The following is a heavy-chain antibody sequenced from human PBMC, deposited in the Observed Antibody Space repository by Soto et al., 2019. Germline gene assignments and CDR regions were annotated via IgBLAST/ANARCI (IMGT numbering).Heavy chain of an antibody. CDR3: AKGRGGSGSLTPRVDF. Sequence: EVQLLESGGGLVQPGGSLRLSCAASGFTFNNYAMTWVRQAPGKGLEWVSAISGGGDTTSYADSVKGRFTVSRDGSKNTLYLQMSRLRAEDTALCYCAKGRGGSGSLTPRVDFWGQGTLGSVS. CDR2: ISGGGDTT. D-gene: IGHD3-10*01. J-gene: IGHJ4*02. V-gene: IGHV3-23*01. CDR1: GFTFNNYA.